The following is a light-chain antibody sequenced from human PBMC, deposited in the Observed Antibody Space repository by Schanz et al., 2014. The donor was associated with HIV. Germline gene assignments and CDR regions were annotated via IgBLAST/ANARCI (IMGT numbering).Light chain of an antibody. Sequence: VLTQSPGSLSLSPGERATLSCRASQSLGGSQLAWYQHKPGQAPRLLIYGASNRATGIPDSFSGGGSGTEFTLTISGLQSEDFALYYCLQHNNWPWTFGQGTKVEIK. CDR2: GAS. CDR1: QSLGGS. J-gene: IGKJ1*01. V-gene: IGKV3D-15*01. CDR3: LQHNNWPWT.